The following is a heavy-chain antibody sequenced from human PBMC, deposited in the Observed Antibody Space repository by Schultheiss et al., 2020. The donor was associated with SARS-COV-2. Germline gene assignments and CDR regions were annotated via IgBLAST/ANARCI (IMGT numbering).Heavy chain of an antibody. J-gene: IGHJ4*02. CDR2: INAGNGNT. V-gene: IGHV1-3*01. Sequence: ASVKVSCKASGYTFISYAMHWVRQAPGQRLEWMGWINAGNGNTKYSQKFQGRVTITRDTSASTDYMELSSLRSEDTAVYYCARDVAYYGSGAYHAASFDYWGQGTLVTVSS. CDR3: ARDVAYYGSGAYHAASFDY. D-gene: IGHD3-10*01. CDR1: GYTFISYA.